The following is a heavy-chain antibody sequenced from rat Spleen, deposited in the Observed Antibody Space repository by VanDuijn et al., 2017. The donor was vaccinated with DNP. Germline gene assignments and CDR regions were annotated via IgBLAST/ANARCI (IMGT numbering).Heavy chain of an antibody. Sequence: EVQLVESGGDLVQPGRSLKLSCAASGFTFSDCYMAWVRQAPTKGLEWVAYISYDGGNTNYGDSVKGRFTISRDNAKSTLYLQMNSLRSEDTATYHCVRPHYYYGSYPHYWGQGVMVTVSS. CDR2: ISYDGGNT. V-gene: IGHV5-22*01. J-gene: IGHJ2*01. D-gene: IGHD1-12*02. CDR3: VRPHYYYGSYPHY. CDR1: GFTFSDCY.